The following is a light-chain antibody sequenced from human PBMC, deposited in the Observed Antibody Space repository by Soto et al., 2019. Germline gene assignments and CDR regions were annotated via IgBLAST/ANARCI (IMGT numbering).Light chain of an antibody. CDR1: SSDVGGYKY. J-gene: IGLJ1*01. Sequence: QSALTQPASVSGSPGQSITISCTGTSSDVGGYKYVSWYQQHPDKAPKLIIYDVSNRPSGVSDRFSGSKSGNTASLTISGLQAEDEADYYCNSYTSDATVIYVFGSGTKLTVL. V-gene: IGLV2-14*01. CDR2: DVS. CDR3: NSYTSDATVIYV.